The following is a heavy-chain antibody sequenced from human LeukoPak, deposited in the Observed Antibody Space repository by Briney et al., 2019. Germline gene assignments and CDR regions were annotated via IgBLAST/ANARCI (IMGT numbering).Heavy chain of an antibody. D-gene: IGHD1-20*01. Sequence: GGSLRLSCAASGFTFSSYGMHWVRQAPGKGLEWVAVISYDGSNKYYADSVKGRFTISRDNSKNTLYLQMNSLRAEDTAVYYCARDLKRPGITGTPWEGYYYGMDVWGQGTTVTVSS. CDR2: ISYDGSNK. CDR1: GFTFSSYG. CDR3: ARDLKRPGITGTPWEGYYYGMDV. V-gene: IGHV3-30*03. J-gene: IGHJ6*02.